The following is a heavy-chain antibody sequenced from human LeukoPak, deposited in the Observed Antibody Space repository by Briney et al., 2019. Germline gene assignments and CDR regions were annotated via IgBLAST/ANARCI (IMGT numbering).Heavy chain of an antibody. V-gene: IGHV4-59*01. CDR2: IYHSGST. CDR1: GDSITSYY. J-gene: IGHJ3*02. CDR3: ARPASAHYVNGGFDI. Sequence: SETLSLTCTVSGDSITSYYWNWIRQPPGKGLEWIGHIYHSGSTNYNPSLKSRVTTSVDTSKNQISLKLSSVTAADTAVYYCARPASAHYVNGGFDIGGQGTMVTVSS. D-gene: IGHD3-3*01.